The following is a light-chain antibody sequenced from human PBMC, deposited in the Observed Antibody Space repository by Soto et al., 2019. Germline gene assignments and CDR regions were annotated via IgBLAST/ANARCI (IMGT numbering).Light chain of an antibody. CDR1: SSTIGSNF. J-gene: IGLJ1*01. Sequence: QSVLTQPPSASGTPGQRVTISCSGSSSTIGSNFVYWYQQLPGTAPKLLIFKNNQRPSGVPDRFSGSKSGTSASLAISGLRSGDEADYYCATWDDSLNDYVFATGTKVTVL. CDR2: KNN. V-gene: IGLV1-47*01. CDR3: ATWDDSLNDYV.